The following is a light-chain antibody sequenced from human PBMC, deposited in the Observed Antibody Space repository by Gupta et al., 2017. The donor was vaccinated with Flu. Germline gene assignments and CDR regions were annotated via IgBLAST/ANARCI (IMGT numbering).Light chain of an antibody. CDR3: QQYNSYSIT. V-gene: IGKV1-5*03. Sequence: PSTLSAYVGDRVTITCRASQSLSSWLAWYQQKPGKAPNLLIYKASKLESGVPSRFSGSGSGTEFTLTISSLQPDDFATYYCQQYNSYSITFGRGTKVEI. CDR2: KAS. J-gene: IGKJ4*01. CDR1: QSLSSW.